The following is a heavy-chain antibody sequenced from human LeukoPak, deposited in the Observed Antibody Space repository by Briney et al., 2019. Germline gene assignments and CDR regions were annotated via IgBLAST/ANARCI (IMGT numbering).Heavy chain of an antibody. J-gene: IGHJ3*01. D-gene: IGHD1-1*01. CDR2: IYYSGSP. CDR1: GGSISSYY. V-gene: IGHV4-59*01. CDR3: AGDVMSTALDAFDV. Sequence: SETLSLTCTVSGGSISSYYWSWIRQPPGKGLEWLGYIYYSGSPTYNPSLKSRVTISVDTSKNQLSLQLSSVTAAETAVYYCAGDVMSTALDAFDVWGQGTMVTVSS.